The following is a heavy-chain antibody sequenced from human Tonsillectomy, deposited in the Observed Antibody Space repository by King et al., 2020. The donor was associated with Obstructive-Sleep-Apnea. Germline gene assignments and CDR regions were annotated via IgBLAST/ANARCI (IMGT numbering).Heavy chain of an antibody. D-gene: IGHD4-17*01. CDR2: IYYTGNT. J-gene: IGHJ4*01. Sequence: QLQLQESGPRLVKPWETLSLTCTVSGGSFGAYYLSWIRQPPGRGLEWIGNIYYTGNTTYNPSLKSRITMSVDTSQKQFSLKLRSVSAADTAVYFCAGDYGDYKVDYWGQGSLVTVSS. CDR3: AGDYGDYKVDY. CDR1: GGSFGAYY. V-gene: IGHV4-59*01.